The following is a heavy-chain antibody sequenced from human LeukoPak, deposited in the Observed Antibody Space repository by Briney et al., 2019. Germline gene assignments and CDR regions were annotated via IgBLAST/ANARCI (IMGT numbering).Heavy chain of an antibody. Sequence: SETLSLTCTVSGGSISSGTYYWAWIRQPPGRGLEWIGTIYHSGSTYYNPSLKSRDTISVDTSKNQFSLKLSSVTAADTAVYYCARDRRRQGGYSYGYNWFDPWGQGTLVTVSS. J-gene: IGHJ5*02. CDR1: GGSISSGTYY. V-gene: IGHV4-39*07. D-gene: IGHD5-18*01. CDR2: IYHSGST. CDR3: ARDRRRQGGYSYGYNWFDP.